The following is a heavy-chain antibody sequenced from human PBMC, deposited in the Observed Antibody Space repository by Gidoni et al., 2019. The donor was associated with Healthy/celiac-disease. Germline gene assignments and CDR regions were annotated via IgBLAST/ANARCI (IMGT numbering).Heavy chain of an antibody. V-gene: IGHV4-39*01. J-gene: IGHJ5*02. CDR3: ARQGRFLEWFHNSNWFDP. Sequence: QLQLQESGPGLVTPSETLSLTCTVSGGSISSSSYYWGWIRQPPGQGLEWIGSIYYSGSTYYHPSLKSRVTISVDTSKTQFSLKLSPGTAADTAVYYCARQGRFLEWFHNSNWFDPWGQGTLVTVSS. D-gene: IGHD3-3*01. CDR2: IYYSGST. CDR1: GGSISSSSYY.